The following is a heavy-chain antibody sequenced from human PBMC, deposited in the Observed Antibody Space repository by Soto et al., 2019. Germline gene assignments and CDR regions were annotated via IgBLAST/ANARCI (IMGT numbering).Heavy chain of an antibody. Sequence: ASVKVSCKASGGTFSNYAVSWVRQAPGQGLEWMGGIIPLFGTTNYAENFQGRVTIAVDESTSTAYMQLSSLTSQDTAVYYCARTPFAIASAGTYYFDYWAQGTLVTVSS. D-gene: IGHD3-3*02. CDR3: ARTPFAIASAGTYYFDY. CDR1: GGTFSNYA. V-gene: IGHV1-69*13. J-gene: IGHJ4*02. CDR2: IIPLFGTT.